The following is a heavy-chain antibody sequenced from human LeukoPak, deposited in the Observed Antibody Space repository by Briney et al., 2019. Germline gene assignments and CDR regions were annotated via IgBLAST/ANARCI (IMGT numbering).Heavy chain of an antibody. V-gene: IGHV3-30*18. D-gene: IGHD2-21*02. CDR1: GFTFSSYG. J-gene: IGHJ4*02. CDR3: AKGDCGGDCYFFEY. Sequence: GRSLRLSCAVSGFTFSSYGMNWVRQAPGKGLEWVAVKTYDGSATYYADSVKGRFTISRDNSKNTLYMQMNSLRPEDTAIYYCAKGDCGGDCYFFEYWGQGTLVTVSS. CDR2: KTYDGSAT.